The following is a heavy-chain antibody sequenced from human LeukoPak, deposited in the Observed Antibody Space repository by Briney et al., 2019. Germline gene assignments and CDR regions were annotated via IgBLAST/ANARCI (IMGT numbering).Heavy chain of an antibody. D-gene: IGHD3/OR15-3a*01. CDR3: AGGKDYNWFDP. Sequence: ASVKVSCKASGYTFTGYYIHWIRQAPGQVLEWMGWINPNSGGTNYAQKFQGRVTMTRDTSISTAYVELSRLRSDDTAVYYCAGGKDYNWFDPWGQGTLVTVSS. V-gene: IGHV1-2*02. CDR2: INPNSGGT. CDR1: GYTFTGYY. J-gene: IGHJ5*02.